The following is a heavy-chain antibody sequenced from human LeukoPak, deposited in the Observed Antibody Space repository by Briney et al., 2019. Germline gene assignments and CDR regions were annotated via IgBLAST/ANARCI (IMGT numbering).Heavy chain of an antibody. CDR1: GSRFTSYW. J-gene: IGHJ4*02. CDR2: IYPGDSDT. CDR3: ARHIWGRDFWSGYRD. Sequence: GASLKISCKGSGSRFTSYWIGWVRQMPGKGLEWMGIIYPGDSDTRYSPSFQGQVTISADKSISTAYLQWSSLKASDTAMYYCARHIWGRDFWSGYRDWGQGTLVTVSS. V-gene: IGHV5-51*01. D-gene: IGHD3-3*01.